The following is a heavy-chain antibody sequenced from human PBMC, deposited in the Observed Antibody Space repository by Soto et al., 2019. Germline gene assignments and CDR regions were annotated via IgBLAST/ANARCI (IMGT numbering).Heavy chain of an antibody. Sequence: SETLSLTCTVSCGPMSEYFWSWIRQSPWKGLEWIVYVYYLGSTDYNPSLKSRVVISVDTSKRQFSLKLSSVTVADTAVYYCARAAYDGSAIPYPGYWGQGIKVTFSS. J-gene: IGHJ4*02. CDR2: VYYLGST. D-gene: IGHD3-22*01. CDR1: CGPMSEYF. CDR3: ARAAYDGSAIPYPGY. V-gene: IGHV4-59*01.